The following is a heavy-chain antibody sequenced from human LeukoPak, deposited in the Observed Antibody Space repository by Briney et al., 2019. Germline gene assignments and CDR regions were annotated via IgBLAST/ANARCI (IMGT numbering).Heavy chain of an antibody. D-gene: IGHD6-19*01. CDR2: ISGSGGGT. Sequence: GGSLRLSCAASGFTFSNYAMSWVRQAPGKGLEWVSAISGSGGGTYYADSVKGRFTISRDNSKNTLYLQMNSLTAEDTALYYCAKGYCTGCYYFDYWGQGTLVTVSS. J-gene: IGHJ4*02. CDR1: GFTFSNYA. V-gene: IGHV3-23*01. CDR3: AKGYCTGCYYFDY.